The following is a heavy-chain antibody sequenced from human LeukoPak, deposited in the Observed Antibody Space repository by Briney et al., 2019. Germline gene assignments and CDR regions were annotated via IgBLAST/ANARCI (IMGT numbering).Heavy chain of an antibody. CDR3: ARLTKGRYFDYIFDY. J-gene: IGHJ4*02. Sequence: PSETLSLTCSVSGGPVSSSLNYWGWIRQPPGKGLEWIGNTYYTGSTYSNPTLKSRVTMSVDTSKNQFSLKLSSVTAADTAVYYCARLTKGRYFDYIFDYWGQGTLLTVSS. V-gene: IGHV4-39*01. CDR2: TYYTGST. D-gene: IGHD3-9*01. CDR1: GGPVSSSLNY.